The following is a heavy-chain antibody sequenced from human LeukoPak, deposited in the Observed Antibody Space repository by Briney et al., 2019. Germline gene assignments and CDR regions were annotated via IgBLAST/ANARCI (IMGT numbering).Heavy chain of an antibody. CDR1: GGSISSSPYY. CDR3: ARDRYGDYTFILQH. V-gene: IGHV4-39*07. CDR2: IYYSGTT. Sequence: SETPSLTCTVSGGSISSSPYYWGWIRQPPGKGLEWIGSIYYSGTTHYNPSLESRVTISVDTSKNQFSLKLSSVTAADTAMYYCARDRYGDYTFILQHWGQGTLVTVSS. J-gene: IGHJ1*01. D-gene: IGHD4-17*01.